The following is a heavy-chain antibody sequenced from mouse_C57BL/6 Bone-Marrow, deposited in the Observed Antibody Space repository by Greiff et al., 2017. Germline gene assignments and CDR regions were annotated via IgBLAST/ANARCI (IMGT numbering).Heavy chain of an antibody. CDR3: TYYYGSSFRWYCDV. D-gene: IGHD1-1*01. V-gene: IGHV14-4*01. CDR1: GFNIKDDY. Sequence: EVKLQQSGAELVRPGASVKLSCTASGFNIKDDYMHWVKQRPEQGLEWIGWIDPENGDTEYASKFQGKATITADTSSNTAYLQLSSLTSEDTAVYYCTYYYGSSFRWYCDVWGTGTTVTVSS. CDR2: IDPENGDT. J-gene: IGHJ1*03.